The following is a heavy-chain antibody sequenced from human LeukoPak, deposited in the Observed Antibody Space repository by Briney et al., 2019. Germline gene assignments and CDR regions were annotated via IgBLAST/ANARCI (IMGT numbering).Heavy chain of an antibody. J-gene: IGHJ5*02. CDR3: ARAGGYCSGGSCYSNWFDP. Sequence: PSQTLSLTCADSGGSISSGGYSWSWIRQPPGKGLEWIGYIYHSGSTYYNPSLKSRVTISVDRSKNQFSLKLSSVTAADTAVYYCARAGGYCSGGSCYSNWFDPWGQGTLVTVSS. CDR1: GGSISSGGYS. CDR2: IYHSGST. D-gene: IGHD2-15*01. V-gene: IGHV4-30-2*01.